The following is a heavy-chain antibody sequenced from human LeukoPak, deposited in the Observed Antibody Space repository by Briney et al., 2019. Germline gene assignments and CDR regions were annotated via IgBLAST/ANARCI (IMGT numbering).Heavy chain of an antibody. CDR3: ARRSSSWYGDAFDI. J-gene: IGHJ3*02. V-gene: IGHV4-4*07. CDR2: IYASGST. CDR1: GVSISSYY. D-gene: IGHD6-13*01. Sequence: SETLSLTCTVSGVSISSYYWTWIRQPAGKGLEWIGRIYASGSTNYNPSLKSRVTMSVDTSKNQFSLKLSSVTAADTAVYYCARRSSSWYGDAFDIWGQGTMVTVSS.